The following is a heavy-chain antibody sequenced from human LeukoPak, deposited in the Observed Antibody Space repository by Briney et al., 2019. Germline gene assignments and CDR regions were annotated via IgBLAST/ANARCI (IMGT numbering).Heavy chain of an antibody. CDR3: AKESEVGTKHSWFDP. J-gene: IGHJ5*02. CDR1: GDSVSSNTVA. Sequence: SQTLSLTCAISGDSVSSNTVAWNWIRQSPSRGLEWLGRTYYRSKWYNDYAVSVRSRITINPDTSKNHFSLQLKSVTPEDTAVYYCAKESEVGTKHSWFDPWGQGTLVSVSS. V-gene: IGHV6-1*01. D-gene: IGHD1-26*01. CDR2: TYYRSKWYN.